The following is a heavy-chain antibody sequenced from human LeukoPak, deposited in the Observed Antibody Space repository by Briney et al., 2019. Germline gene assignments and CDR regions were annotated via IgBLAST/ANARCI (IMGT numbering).Heavy chain of an antibody. CDR2: ISYDGSNK. CDR1: GFTFSSYA. V-gene: IGHV3-30-3*01. J-gene: IGHJ4*02. D-gene: IGHD5-18*01. CDR3: ADLGYSYGYEDY. Sequence: GSLRLSCAASGFTFSSYAMHWVRQAPGKGLEWVAVISYDGSNKYYAVSVKGRFTISRDNSKNTLYLQMNSLRAEDTAVYYCADLGYSYGYEDYWGQGTLVTVSS.